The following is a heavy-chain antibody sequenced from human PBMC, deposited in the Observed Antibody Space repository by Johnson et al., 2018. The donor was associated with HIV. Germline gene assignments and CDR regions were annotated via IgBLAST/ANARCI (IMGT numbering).Heavy chain of an antibody. V-gene: IGHV3-NL1*01. CDR2: IYSGGTT. D-gene: IGHD6-19*01. Sequence: QVQLVESGGGVVQPGRSLRLSCAASGLTFSSYGMHWVRQAPGKGLEWVSVIYSGGTTYHADSVKGRFTISRDNSKNTLYLQMNSLRAEDTAVYYCASTSSGWFYAFDIWGQGTMVTVSS. J-gene: IGHJ3*02. CDR1: GLTFSSYG. CDR3: ASTSSGWFYAFDI.